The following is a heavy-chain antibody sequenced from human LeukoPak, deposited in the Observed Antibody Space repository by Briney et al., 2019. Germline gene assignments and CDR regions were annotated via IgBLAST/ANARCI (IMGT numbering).Heavy chain of an antibody. Sequence: TLSLTCTVSGGSISSGGYYWSWIRQHPGKGLEWVGYIYYSGSTYYNPSLKSRVTISVDTSKNQFSLKLSSVTAADTAVYYCARALYCSGGSCYSGSAFDIWGQGTMVTVSS. D-gene: IGHD2-15*01. CDR1: GGSISSGGYY. J-gene: IGHJ3*02. CDR2: IYYSGST. CDR3: ARALYCSGGSCYSGSAFDI. V-gene: IGHV4-31*03.